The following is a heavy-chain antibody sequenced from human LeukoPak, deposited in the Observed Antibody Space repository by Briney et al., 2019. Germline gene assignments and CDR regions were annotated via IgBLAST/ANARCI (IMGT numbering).Heavy chain of an antibody. V-gene: IGHV4-59*01. Sequence: SETLSLTCTVSGGSISSYYWSWIRQPPGKGLEWIGYIYYSGSTNYNPSLKSRVTIPVDTSKNQFSLKLSSVTAADTAVYYCARVHYYGSGSRSSWFDPWGQGTLVTVSS. CDR2: IYYSGST. D-gene: IGHD3-10*01. J-gene: IGHJ5*02. CDR1: GGSISSYY. CDR3: ARVHYYGSGSRSSWFDP.